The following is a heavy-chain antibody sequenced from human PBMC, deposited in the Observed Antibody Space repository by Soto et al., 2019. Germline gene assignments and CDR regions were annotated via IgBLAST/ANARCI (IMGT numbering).Heavy chain of an antibody. Sequence: SETLSLTCTVSGGSISSGGYYWSWIRQHPGKGLEWIGYIYHSGSTYNNPSLKSRVTISVDPSKNQFSLKLSSVTAADTAVYYCVREVAAAKNWFDPWGQGTLVTVSS. CDR2: IYHSGST. CDR1: GGSISSGGYY. V-gene: IGHV4-31*03. J-gene: IGHJ5*02. CDR3: VREVAAAKNWFDP. D-gene: IGHD6-13*01.